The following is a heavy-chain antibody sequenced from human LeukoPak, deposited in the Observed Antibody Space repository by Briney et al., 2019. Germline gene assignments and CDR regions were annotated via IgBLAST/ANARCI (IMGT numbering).Heavy chain of an antibody. CDR2: IYSGGST. V-gene: IGHV3-53*01. CDR3: ARERSSSWPDAFDI. CDR1: GFTVSSNY. J-gene: IGHJ3*02. D-gene: IGHD6-13*01. Sequence: GGSLRLSCAASGFTVSSNYMSWVRQATGKGLEWVSVIYSGGSTYYADSVKGRFTISRDNSKNTLYLQMNSLRAEDTAVYYCARERSSSWPDAFDIWGQGTMVTVSS.